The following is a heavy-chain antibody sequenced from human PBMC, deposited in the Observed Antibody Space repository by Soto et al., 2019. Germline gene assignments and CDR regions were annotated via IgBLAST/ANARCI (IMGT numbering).Heavy chain of an antibody. CDR2: MNPNSGNT. CDR3: ATTLYGDHVAS. CDR1: GYTFTSYD. J-gene: IGHJ4*02. Sequence: QVQLVQSGAEVKKPGASVKVSCKASGYTFTSYDINWVRQATGQGLEWMGWMNPNSGNTGYAQKFPGTVTITRTTSLSTAHIALSSLRSEVPAVYYCATTLYGDHVASLGQGTLVTVSS. D-gene: IGHD4-17*01. V-gene: IGHV1-8*01.